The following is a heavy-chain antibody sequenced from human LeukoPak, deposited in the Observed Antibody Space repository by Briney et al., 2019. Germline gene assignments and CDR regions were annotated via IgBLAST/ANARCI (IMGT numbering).Heavy chain of an antibody. D-gene: IGHD5-24*01. Sequence: GRSLRLSCAASGFTFDDYAMHWVRQTPGKGLEWVALISHGGGKEHYAESVKGRFTISRDNSRNTVYLQMSSLRSDDTAIYYCAKTLDGFWPQFDFWGQGTLLTVSS. CDR1: GFTFDDYA. CDR2: ISHGGGKE. CDR3: AKTLDGFWPQFDF. V-gene: IGHV3-30*18. J-gene: IGHJ4*02.